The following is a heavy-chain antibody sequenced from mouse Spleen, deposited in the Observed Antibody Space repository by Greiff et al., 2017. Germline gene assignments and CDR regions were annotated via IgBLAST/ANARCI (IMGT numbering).Heavy chain of an antibody. CDR2: IYPGNSDT. V-gene: IGHV1-5*01. CDR3: TIGNRYDGGFAY. D-gene: IGHD2-14*01. Sequence: EVQLQQSGTVLARPGASVKMSCKTSGYTFTSYWMHWVKQRPGQGLEWIGAIYPGNSDTSYNQKFKGKAKLTAVTSDSTAYMELSSLTNEDSAVYYCTIGNRYDGGFAYWGQGTLVTVSA. J-gene: IGHJ3*01. CDR1: GYTFTSYW.